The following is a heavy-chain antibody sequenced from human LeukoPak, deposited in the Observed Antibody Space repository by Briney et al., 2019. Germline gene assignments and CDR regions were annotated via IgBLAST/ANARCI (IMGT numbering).Heavy chain of an antibody. CDR1: GGSISSYY. Sequence: SETLSLTCTVSGGSISSYYWSWIRQPPGKGLEWIGYIYTSGSTNYNPSLKSRVTISVDTSKNQFSLKLSSVTAADTAVYYCARHRRSSSFFRHHQQYNWFDPWGQGTLVTVSS. V-gene: IGHV4-4*09. D-gene: IGHD6-6*01. J-gene: IGHJ5*02. CDR3: ARHRRSSSFFRHHQQYNWFDP. CDR2: IYTSGST.